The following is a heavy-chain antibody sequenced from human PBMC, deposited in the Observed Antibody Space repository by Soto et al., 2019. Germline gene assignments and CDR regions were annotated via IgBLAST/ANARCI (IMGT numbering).Heavy chain of an antibody. CDR2: INHSGNT. Sequence: SETLSLTCAVDGKSLSGYYWSWIRQPPGKALEWIGEINHSGNTNYNPSLKSRVTISVDTSKNQLFLSLSSVTAADTAMYYCARHHVRGRTIAGAAEFWGQGTLVTVSS. CDR3: ARHHVRGRTIAGAAEF. CDR1: GKSLSGYY. V-gene: IGHV4-34*01. J-gene: IGHJ4*02. D-gene: IGHD1-26*01.